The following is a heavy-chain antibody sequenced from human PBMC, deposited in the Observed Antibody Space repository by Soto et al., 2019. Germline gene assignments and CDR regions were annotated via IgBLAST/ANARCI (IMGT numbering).Heavy chain of an antibody. D-gene: IGHD3-10*01. CDR2: IGTAGDT. CDR3: ARDRPPYYYGSGSPTTYYYGMDV. J-gene: IGHJ6*02. CDR1: GFTFSSYD. Sequence: PGGSLRLSCAASGFTFSSYDMHWVRQAIGKGLEWVSAIGTAGDTYYPGSVKGRFTISRENAKNSSYLQMNSLRAEDTAVYYCARDRPPYYYGSGSPTTYYYGMDVWGQGTTVTVSS. V-gene: IGHV3-13*01.